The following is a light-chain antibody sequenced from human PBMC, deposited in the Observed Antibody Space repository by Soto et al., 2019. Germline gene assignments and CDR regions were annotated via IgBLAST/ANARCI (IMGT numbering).Light chain of an antibody. CDR2: DAS. CDR3: KQRSDWPAT. V-gene: IGKV3-11*01. J-gene: IGKJ4*01. Sequence: EIVLTQSPAPLSLSPGDRATLSCRSSQSVGSYLGWYQQRPGPAPRLLIYDASNRATGIPARFSGSGSGTDFTLTISSLEPEDFAVYYCKQRSDWPATFGGGTKVEIK. CDR1: QSVGSY.